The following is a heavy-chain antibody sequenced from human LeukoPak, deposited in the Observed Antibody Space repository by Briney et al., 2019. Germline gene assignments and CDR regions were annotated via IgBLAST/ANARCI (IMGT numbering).Heavy chain of an antibody. Sequence: GASVKVSCMASGYTFTSYDINWVRQATGQGLEWMGWMNPNSGNTGYAQKFQGRVTITRNTSISTAYMELSSLRSEDTAVYYCARGHPRDWFDPWGQGTLVTVSS. V-gene: IGHV1-8*03. CDR3: ARGHPRDWFDP. CDR2: MNPNSGNT. J-gene: IGHJ5*02. CDR1: GYTFTSYD.